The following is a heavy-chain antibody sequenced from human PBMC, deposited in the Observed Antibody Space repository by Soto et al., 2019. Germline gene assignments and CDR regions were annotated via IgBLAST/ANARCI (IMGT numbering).Heavy chain of an antibody. CDR1: GFTFSGSA. J-gene: IGHJ6*02. CDR2: IRSKANSYAT. CDR3: TRLHRLLYYYYGMDV. Sequence: PGGSLRLSCAASGFTFSGSAMHWVLQASGKGLEWVGRIRSKANSYATAYAASVKGRFTISRDDSKNTAYLQMNSLKTEDTAVYYCTRLHRLLYYYYGMDVWGQGTTVTVSS. V-gene: IGHV3-73*01.